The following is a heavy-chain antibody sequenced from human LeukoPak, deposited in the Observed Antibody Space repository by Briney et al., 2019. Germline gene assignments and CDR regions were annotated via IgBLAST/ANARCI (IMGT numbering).Heavy chain of an antibody. Sequence: ASVKVSCKASGYTFTGYYMHWVRQAPGQGLEWMGRTNPNSGGTNYAQKFQGRVTMTRDTSISTAYMELSRLRSDDTAVYYCARSYYDSSGYDYWGQGTLVTVSS. V-gene: IGHV1-2*06. CDR1: GYTFTGYY. J-gene: IGHJ4*02. D-gene: IGHD3-22*01. CDR2: TNPNSGGT. CDR3: ARSYYDSSGYDY.